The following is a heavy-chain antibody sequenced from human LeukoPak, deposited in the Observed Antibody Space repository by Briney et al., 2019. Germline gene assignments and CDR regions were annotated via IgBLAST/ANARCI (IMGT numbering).Heavy chain of an antibody. CDR1: GFIFNNYA. CDR2: ISGTGVTA. Sequence: PGGSMRLSCAASGFIFNNYAMSWVRQAPGKGLEWVSSISGTGVTAYYADSVKGRFAISRDNSKNTLYLQMSSLRAEDTALYYCAKDQRFGDLDDYRGQGILVTVSS. J-gene: IGHJ4*02. CDR3: AKDQRFGDLDDY. D-gene: IGHD3-10*01. V-gene: IGHV3-23*01.